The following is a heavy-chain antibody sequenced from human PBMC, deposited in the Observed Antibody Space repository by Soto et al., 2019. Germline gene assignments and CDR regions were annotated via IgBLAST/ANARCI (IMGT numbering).Heavy chain of an antibody. D-gene: IGHD2-2*01. V-gene: IGHV1-69*01. J-gene: IGHJ6*02. CDR3: ARDGGGPYCSSTSCYGMDV. Sequence: QVQLVQSGAEVKKPGSSVKVSCKASGDTFSSYAISWVRQAPGQGLEWMGGIIPIFGTANYAQKFQGRVTITADESTSTAYMELSSLRSEDTAVYYCARDGGGPYCSSTSCYGMDVWGQGTTVTVSS. CDR1: GDTFSSYA. CDR2: IIPIFGTA.